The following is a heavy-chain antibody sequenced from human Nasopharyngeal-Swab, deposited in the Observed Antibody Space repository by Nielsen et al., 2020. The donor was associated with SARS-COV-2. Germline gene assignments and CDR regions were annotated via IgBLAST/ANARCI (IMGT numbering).Heavy chain of an antibody. CDR3: ARGAGGYQTYNWFDP. D-gene: IGHD5-12*01. J-gene: IGHJ5*02. Sequence: ASVKVSCKASGYTFTSYYMHWVRQAPGQGLEWMGIISPSGGSTSYAQKFQGRVTMTRDTSTSTVYMELSSLRSEDTAVYYCARGAGGYQTYNWFDPWGQGTLVTVSS. CDR1: GYTFTSYY. V-gene: IGHV1-46*01. CDR2: ISPSGGST.